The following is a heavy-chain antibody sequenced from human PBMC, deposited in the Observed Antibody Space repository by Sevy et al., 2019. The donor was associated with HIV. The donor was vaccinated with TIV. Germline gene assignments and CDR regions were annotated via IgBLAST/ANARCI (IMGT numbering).Heavy chain of an antibody. Sequence: GGSLRLSCAASGFSFSTYWMTWVGQAPGKGLESVATMNQDGTERDYVDSVKGRFTISRDNTKTSLFLQMHSLSAEDTGVYYCVREGLGGFSYSLDCWGQGTLVTVSS. CDR3: VREGLGGFSYSLDC. V-gene: IGHV3-7*01. CDR1: GFSFSTYW. CDR2: MNQDGTER. J-gene: IGHJ4*02. D-gene: IGHD3-16*01.